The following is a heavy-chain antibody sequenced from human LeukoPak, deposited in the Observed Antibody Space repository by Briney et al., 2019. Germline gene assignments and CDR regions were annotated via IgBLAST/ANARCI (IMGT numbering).Heavy chain of an antibody. Sequence: SETLSLTCAVYGGSFSGYYWSWIRQPPGKGLEWIGEINHSGSTNYNPSLKSRVTIPLDTSKDQSSLKLSSVTAADTAVYYCASRGLMVYPNWFDSWGQGTLVTVSS. J-gene: IGHJ5*01. CDR1: GGSFSGYY. CDR3: ASRGLMVYPNWFDS. CDR2: INHSGST. V-gene: IGHV4-34*01. D-gene: IGHD2-8*02.